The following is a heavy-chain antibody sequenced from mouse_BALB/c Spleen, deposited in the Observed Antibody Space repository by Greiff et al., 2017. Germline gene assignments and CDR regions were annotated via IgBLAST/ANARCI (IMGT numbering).Heavy chain of an antibody. V-gene: IGHV1-14*01. D-gene: IGHD1-1*01. Sequence: EVQLQESGPELVKPGASVKMSCKASGYTFTSYVMHWVKQKPGQGLEWIGYINPYNDGTKYNEKFKGKATLTSDKSSSTAYMELSSLTSEDSAVYYCARSNYGSSPKYFDVWGAGTTVTVSS. CDR3: ARSNYGSSPKYFDV. CDR2: INPYNDGT. J-gene: IGHJ1*01. CDR1: GYTFTSYV.